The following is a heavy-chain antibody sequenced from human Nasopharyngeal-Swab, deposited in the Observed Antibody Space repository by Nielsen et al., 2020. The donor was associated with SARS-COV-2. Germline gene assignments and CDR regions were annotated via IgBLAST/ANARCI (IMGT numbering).Heavy chain of an antibody. V-gene: IGHV4-59*01. J-gene: IGHJ3*02. Sequence: SETLSSTCTVSGGSISSYYWSWIRQPPGKGLEWIGYIYYSGSTNYNPSLKSRVTISVDTSKNQFSLKLSSVTAADTAVYYCARGSFWYDSSGYPAEGDAFDIWGQGTMVTVSS. CDR1: GGSISSYY. CDR2: IYYSGST. D-gene: IGHD3-22*01. CDR3: ARGSFWYDSSGYPAEGDAFDI.